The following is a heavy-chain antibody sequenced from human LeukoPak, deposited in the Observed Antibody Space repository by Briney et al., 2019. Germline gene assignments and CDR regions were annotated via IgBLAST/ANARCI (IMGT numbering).Heavy chain of an antibody. CDR2: INWNGGST. J-gene: IGHJ4*02. V-gene: IGHV3-20*04. CDR1: GFTFDDYG. D-gene: IGHD3-10*01. CDR3: ARLSAMVRGPEDIFYFEY. Sequence: LPGGSLRLSCAASGFTFDDYGMSWVRQAPGKGLEWVSGINWNGGSTGYADSVKGRFTISRDNAKNSLYLQMNSLRAEDTALYYCARLSAMVRGPEDIFYFEYWGLGTLVTVSS.